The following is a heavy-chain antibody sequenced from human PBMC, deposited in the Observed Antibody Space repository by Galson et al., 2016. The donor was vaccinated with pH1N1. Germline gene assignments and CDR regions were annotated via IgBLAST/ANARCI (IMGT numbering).Heavy chain of an antibody. CDR2: ISTYTGNA. D-gene: IGHD2-15*01. Sequence: SVKVSCKASGYTFTTYGIDWVRQAPGQGLEWMGWISTYTGNAKYAQKFQGRPTLTTDPFTNIAYMDLGSLTSDDTATSFCASRRILGCSGGSCYLDAWGQGTLVTVSS. V-gene: IGHV1-18*01. CDR3: ASRRILGCSGGSCYLDA. J-gene: IGHJ4*02. CDR1: GYTFTTYG.